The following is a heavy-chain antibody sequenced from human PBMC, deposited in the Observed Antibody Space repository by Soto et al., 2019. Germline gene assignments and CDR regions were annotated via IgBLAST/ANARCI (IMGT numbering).Heavy chain of an antibody. J-gene: IGHJ3*02. CDR3: AKVLPATGIEGGGDAFDI. V-gene: IGHV3-30*18. D-gene: IGHD1-26*01. Sequence: PGGSLRLSCAASRFTFRSFGMHWIRQAPGKGLEWVALISYDGTNKYYADSVRGRFTISRDNSKNTLYLEMNTLRVEDTAVYYCAKVLPATGIEGGGDAFDIWGQGTMVTVSS. CDR1: RFTFRSFG. CDR2: ISYDGTNK.